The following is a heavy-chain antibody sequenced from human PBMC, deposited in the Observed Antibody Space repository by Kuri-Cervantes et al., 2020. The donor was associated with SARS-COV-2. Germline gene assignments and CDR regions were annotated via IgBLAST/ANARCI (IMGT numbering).Heavy chain of an antibody. J-gene: IGHJ2*01. V-gene: IGHV1-18*01. Sequence: ASVKVSCKASGYTFTSYGISWVRQAPGQGLEWMGWISAYNGNTNYAQKFQGRVTITRDMSTSTAYMELSSLRSEDTAVYYCAADLMVDYYGSGSYYIPYFDLWGRGTLVTVSS. CDR3: AADLMVDYYGSGSYYIPYFDL. CDR1: GYTFTSYG. D-gene: IGHD3-10*01. CDR2: ISAYNGNT.